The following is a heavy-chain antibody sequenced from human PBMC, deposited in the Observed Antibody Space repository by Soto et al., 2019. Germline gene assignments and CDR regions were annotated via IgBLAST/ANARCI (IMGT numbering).Heavy chain of an antibody. CDR1: GGSISSGGYY. D-gene: IGHD3-3*01. CDR2: IYYSGST. V-gene: IGHV4-31*03. Sequence: SETLSLTCTVSGGSISSGGYYWSWIRQHPGKGLEWIVYIYYSGSTYYNPSLKSRVTISVDTSKNQFSLKLSSVTAADTAVYYCARGIESGFWSGYFENYYYGMDVWGQGTTVTVSS. J-gene: IGHJ6*02. CDR3: ARGIESGFWSGYFENYYYGMDV.